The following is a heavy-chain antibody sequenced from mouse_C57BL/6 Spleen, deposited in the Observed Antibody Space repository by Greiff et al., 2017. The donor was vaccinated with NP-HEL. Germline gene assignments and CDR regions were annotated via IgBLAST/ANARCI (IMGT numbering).Heavy chain of an antibody. J-gene: IGHJ1*03. D-gene: IGHD1-1*01. Sequence: QVQLKQPGAELVMPGASVRLSCMASGSTFTPYCPPVPPPSPLPLLYFLFSIDPSDPYTHYNQKFKGKSTLTVDKSSSTAYMQLSSLTSEDSAVYYCARSVVATDFDVWGTGTTVTVSS. V-gene: IGHV1-69*01. CDR3: ARSVVATDFDV. CDR1: GSTFTPYC. CDR2: IDPSDPYT.